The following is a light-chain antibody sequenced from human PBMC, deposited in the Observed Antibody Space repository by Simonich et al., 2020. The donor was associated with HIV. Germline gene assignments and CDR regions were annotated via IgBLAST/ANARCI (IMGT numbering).Light chain of an antibody. CDR3: CSYTGSSTWV. J-gene: IGLJ3*02. V-gene: IGLV2-23*01. CDR2: EGS. CDR1: SSDVGIYNL. Sequence: QSALTQPASVSGSPGQSITISCTGTSSDVGIYNLVSWYQHHPGKAPKLMIYEGSKRPSGFSNRFSASKAGNTASLTISGLQAEDEADYYCCSYTGSSTWVFGGGTKLTVL.